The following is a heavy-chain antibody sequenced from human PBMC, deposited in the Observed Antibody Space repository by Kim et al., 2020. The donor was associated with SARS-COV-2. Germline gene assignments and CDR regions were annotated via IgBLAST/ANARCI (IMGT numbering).Heavy chain of an antibody. Sequence: SETLSLTCTVSGGSISSYYWSWIRQPPGKGLEWIGYIYYSGSTNYNPSLKSRVTISVDTSKNQFSLKLSSVTAADTAVYYCARASEAAAGVVFDYWGQGTLVTVSS. J-gene: IGHJ4*02. V-gene: IGHV4-59*13. CDR1: GGSISSYY. D-gene: IGHD6-13*01. CDR3: ARASEAAAGVVFDY. CDR2: IYYSGST.